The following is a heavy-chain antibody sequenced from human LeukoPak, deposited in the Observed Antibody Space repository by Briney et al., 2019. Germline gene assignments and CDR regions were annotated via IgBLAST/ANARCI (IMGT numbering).Heavy chain of an antibody. Sequence: SATLSLTCTVSGYSISSGYYWGWIRQPPGKRLEWVGSIHSSGNTYYNPTFKSRVTISVDTSKNQFSLNLTSVTAADAAVYYCARDLGYSGFDWAPWGQGTLVTVSS. D-gene: IGHD5-12*01. CDR3: ARDLGYSGFDWAP. V-gene: IGHV4-38-2*02. CDR1: GYSISSGYY. CDR2: IHSSGNT. J-gene: IGHJ5*02.